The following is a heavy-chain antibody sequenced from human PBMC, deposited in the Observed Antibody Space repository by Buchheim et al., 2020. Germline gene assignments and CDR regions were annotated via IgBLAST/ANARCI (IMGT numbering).Heavy chain of an antibody. CDR1: GDSNSTYF. CDR2: TVYSRAA. J-gene: IGHJ2*01. D-gene: IGHD6-6*01. CDR3: ARGIAGRPKDCYFDL. V-gene: IGHV4-59*01. Sequence: QVQLQESGPGLVKPSETLSLTCTVSGDSNSTYFWGWIRQAPGRGLELVGFTVYSRAANYNPSLRTRVTISVDMSQKQFSLKLSSVTAADTAVYYCARGIAGRPKDCYFDLWGRGTL.